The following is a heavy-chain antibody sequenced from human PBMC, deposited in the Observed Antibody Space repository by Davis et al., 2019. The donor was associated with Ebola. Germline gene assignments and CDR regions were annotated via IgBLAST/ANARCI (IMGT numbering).Heavy chain of an antibody. CDR3: ASGPRILEWLLLDY. D-gene: IGHD3-3*01. V-gene: IGHV3-11*04. CDR1: GFTFSDYY. J-gene: IGHJ4*02. CDR2: ISGGGRTI. Sequence: GGSLRLSCAASGFTFSDYYMSWIRQAPGKGLEWVSYISGGGRTIYYADSVKGRFTMSRDNAKNSLYLQMNSLRAEDTAVYYCASGPRILEWLLLDYWGQGTLVTVSS.